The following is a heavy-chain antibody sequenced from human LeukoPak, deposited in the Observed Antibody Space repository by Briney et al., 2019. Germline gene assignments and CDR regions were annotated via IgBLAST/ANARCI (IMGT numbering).Heavy chain of an antibody. D-gene: IGHD2-2*01. J-gene: IGHJ5*02. CDR2: IIPIFGTA. Sequence: ASVKVSCKASGGTFSSYAISWVRQAPGQGLEWMGGIIPIFGTANYAQKFQGRVTITTDESTSTAYMELSSLRSEDTAVYYCARSGGYCSSTSCRNWFGPWGQGTLVTVSS. CDR3: ARSGGYCSSTSCRNWFGP. V-gene: IGHV1-69*05. CDR1: GGTFSSYA.